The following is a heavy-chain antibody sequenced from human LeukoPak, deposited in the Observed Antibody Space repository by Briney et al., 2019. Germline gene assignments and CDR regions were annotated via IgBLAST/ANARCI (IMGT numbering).Heavy chain of an antibody. Sequence: GGSLRLSCAASGFTFSTYAMHWVRQAPGKGLEWVAVISYDGSDKYYADSAKGRFTISRDNAKNTLNLQMNSLRAEDTAVYYCAKDPTHYRVWDYYETIGLSYWGQGTLVTVSS. J-gene: IGHJ4*02. D-gene: IGHD3-22*01. CDR3: AKDPTHYRVWDYYETIGLSY. V-gene: IGHV3-30*04. CDR2: ISYDGSDK. CDR1: GFTFSTYA.